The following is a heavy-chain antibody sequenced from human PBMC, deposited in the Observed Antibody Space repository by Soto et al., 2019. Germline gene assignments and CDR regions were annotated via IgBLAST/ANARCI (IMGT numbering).Heavy chain of an antibody. V-gene: IGHV1-24*01. CDR3: ATVTRHYYDSSGYPQIAAFDI. CDR1: GYTLTELS. Sequence: ASVKVSCKVSGYTLTELSMHWVRQAPGKGLEWMGGFDPEDGETIYAQKFQGRVTMTEDTSTDTAYMELSSLRSEDTAVYYCATVTRHYYDSSGYPQIAAFDIWGQGTMVTVSS. D-gene: IGHD3-22*01. J-gene: IGHJ3*02. CDR2: FDPEDGET.